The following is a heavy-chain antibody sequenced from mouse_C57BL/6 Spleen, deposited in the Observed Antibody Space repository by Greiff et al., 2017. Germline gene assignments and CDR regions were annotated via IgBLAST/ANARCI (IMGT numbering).Heavy chain of an antibody. CDR2: IYPGSGST. V-gene: IGHV1-55*01. J-gene: IGHJ4*01. Sequence: QVQLQQPGAELVKPGASVKMSCKASGYSFTSYWITWVKPRPGQGLGWIGDIYPGSGSTNYNEKFKSKATLTVDTSSSTAYMQLSSLPSEDSAVCYCARRGYYYGSSYGDYAMDYWGQGTSVTVSS. CDR3: ARRGYYYGSSYGDYAMDY. D-gene: IGHD1-1*01. CDR1: GYSFTSYW.